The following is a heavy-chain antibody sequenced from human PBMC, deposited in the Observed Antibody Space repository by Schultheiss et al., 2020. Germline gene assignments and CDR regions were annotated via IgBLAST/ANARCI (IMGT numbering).Heavy chain of an antibody. CDR1: GFTFSSYS. CDR2: ISGSGGST. CDR3: AKDVLAYCGGDCSP. J-gene: IGHJ5*02. Sequence: GGSLRLSCAASGFTFSSYSMNWVRQAPGKGLEWVSAISGSGGSTYYADSVKGRFTISRDNSKNTLYLQMNSLRAEDTAVYYCAKDVLAYCGGDCSPWGQGTLVTVSS. V-gene: IGHV3-23*01. D-gene: IGHD2-21*01.